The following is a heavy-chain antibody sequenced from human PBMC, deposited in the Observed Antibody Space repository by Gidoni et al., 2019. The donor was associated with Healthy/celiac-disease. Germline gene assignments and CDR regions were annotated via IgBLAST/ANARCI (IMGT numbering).Heavy chain of an antibody. V-gene: IGHV3-23*01. D-gene: IGHD3-3*01. J-gene: IGHJ6*02. CDR2: ISGSGGST. CDR1: RFPFSTYA. Sequence: EVQLLESGGGLVQPGGSLRLYCAASRFPFSTYAMSCVRQAPGKGLEWVAVISGSGGSTYYADSVKGRLTISRDNSKNTLYLQMNSLIAEDTAVYYCAKGFDDFWSGYPPSGFGMDVWGQGTTVTVSS. CDR3: AKGFDDFWSGYPPSGFGMDV.